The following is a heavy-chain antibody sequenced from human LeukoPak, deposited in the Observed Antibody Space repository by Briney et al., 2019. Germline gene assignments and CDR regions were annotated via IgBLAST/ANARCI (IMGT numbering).Heavy chain of an antibody. CDR1: GGSFSGYY. D-gene: IGHD3-10*01. V-gene: IGHV4-34*01. CDR3: ARVGYYYGSGSYFDY. J-gene: IGHJ4*02. Sequence: NPSETLSLTCAVYGGSFSGYYWSWIRQPPGKGLEWIGEINHSGSTNYNPSLKSRVTISVDTSKNQFSLKLSSVTAADTAVYYCARVGYYYGSGSYFDYWGQGTLVTVSS. CDR2: INHSGST.